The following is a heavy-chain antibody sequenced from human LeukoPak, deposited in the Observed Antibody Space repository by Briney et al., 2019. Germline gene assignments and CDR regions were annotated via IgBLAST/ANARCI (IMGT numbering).Heavy chain of an antibody. CDR1: GFTFSRHW. CDR2: IKQDGSAK. J-gene: IGHJ4*02. Sequence: GGSLRLSCAASGFTFSRHWMYWVRQAPGKGLEWVANIKQDGSAKPYVDSVKGRFTISRDNARNSLFLQMNSLRAEDTAVYYCARDNGWSADFWGQGTLVTVSS. D-gene: IGHD2-15*01. V-gene: IGHV3-7*03. CDR3: ARDNGWSADF.